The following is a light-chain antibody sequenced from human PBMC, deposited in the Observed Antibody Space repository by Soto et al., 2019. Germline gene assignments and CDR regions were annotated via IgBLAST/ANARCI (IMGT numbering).Light chain of an antibody. CDR2: AAS. CDR3: QQANSFPRT. J-gene: IGKJ1*01. CDR1: QGISSW. V-gene: IGKV1-12*01. Sequence: DIPMTQSPSSVSASVGDRVTITCRASQGISSWLAWYQQKPGKAPELLIYAASILQSGVPSRFTGSESVTEFARNISILQPEDFAPYYCQQANSFPRTFGQGTQVQIK.